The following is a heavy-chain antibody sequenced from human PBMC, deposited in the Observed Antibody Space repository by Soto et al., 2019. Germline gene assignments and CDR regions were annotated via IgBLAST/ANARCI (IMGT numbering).Heavy chain of an antibody. J-gene: IGHJ6*03. CDR3: ARDNGEYMDV. V-gene: IGHV4-59*12. D-gene: IGHD3-10*01. CDR2: IYYSGST. Sequence: SETLSLTCTVSGGSISSYYWSWIRQPPGKGLEWIGYIYYSGSTNYNPSLKSRVTISVDTSKNQFSLKLSSVTAADTAVYYCARDNGEYMDVWGKGTTVTVSS. CDR1: GGSISSYY.